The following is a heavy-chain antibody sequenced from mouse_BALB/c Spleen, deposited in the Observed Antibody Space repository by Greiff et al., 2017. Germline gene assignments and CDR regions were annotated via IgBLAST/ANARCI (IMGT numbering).Heavy chain of an antibody. Sequence: VQLKQSGPELVKPGASVKISCKASGYSFTGYFMNWVKQSHGKSLEWIGRINPYNGDTFYNQKFKGKATLTVDKSSSTAHMELLSLTSEDSAVYYCGREPYRYDGGQKYYAMDYWGQGTSVTVSS. CDR3: GREPYRYDGGQKYYAMDY. J-gene: IGHJ4*01. V-gene: IGHV1-37*01. D-gene: IGHD2-14*01. CDR1: GYSFTGYF. CDR2: INPYNGDT.